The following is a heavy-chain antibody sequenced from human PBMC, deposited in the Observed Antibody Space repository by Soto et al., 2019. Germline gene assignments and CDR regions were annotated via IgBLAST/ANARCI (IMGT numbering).Heavy chain of an antibody. J-gene: IGHJ5*02. Sequence: PSETLSLTCTVSGGSVSSGSYYWSWIRQPPGKGLEWIGYIYYSGSTNYNPSLKSRVTISVDTSKNQFSLKLSSVTAADTAVYYCASEPRDKFGNWFDPWGQGTLVTVSS. CDR1: GGSVSSGSYY. CDR2: IYYSGST. V-gene: IGHV4-61*01. D-gene: IGHD3-10*01. CDR3: ASEPRDKFGNWFDP.